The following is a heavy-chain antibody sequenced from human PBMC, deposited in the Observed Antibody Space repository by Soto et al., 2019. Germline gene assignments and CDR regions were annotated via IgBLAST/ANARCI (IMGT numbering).Heavy chain of an antibody. CDR1: GYTFTYCS. CDR2: ITLYNGNT. CDR3: ARHIVVVVAAIQDP. J-gene: IGHJ5*02. D-gene: IGHD2-15*01. Sequence: AASVKVSCKASGYTFTYCSLHWLQQAPGQGLERMRWITLYNGNTNYAKKFQGRVTITRDMSLRTAYIELSSLRSEDSAVYYWARHIVVVVAAIQDPWGQGTLVTVSS. V-gene: IGHV1-45*02.